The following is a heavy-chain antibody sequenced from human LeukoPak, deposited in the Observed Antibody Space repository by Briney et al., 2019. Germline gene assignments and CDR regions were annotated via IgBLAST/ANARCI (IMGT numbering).Heavy chain of an antibody. CDR1: GYTFTSYD. Sequence: GASVKVSCKASGYTFTSYDINWVRQATGQGLEWMGWMNPNSGNTGYAQKFQGRVTMTRNTSISTAYMELSSLRSEDTAVYYCARDPQPYYDFWSGTKNWFDPWGQGTLVTVSS. D-gene: IGHD3-3*01. V-gene: IGHV1-8*02. CDR3: ARDPQPYYDFWSGTKNWFDP. CDR2: MNPNSGNT. J-gene: IGHJ5*02.